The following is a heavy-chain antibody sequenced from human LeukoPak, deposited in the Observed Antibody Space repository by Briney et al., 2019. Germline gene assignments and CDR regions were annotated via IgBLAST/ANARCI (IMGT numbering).Heavy chain of an antibody. V-gene: IGHV4-61*02. Sequence: TSETLSLTCTVSGGSISSGSYYWSWIRQPAGKGLEWIGRIYTSGSTNYNPSLKSRVTISVDTSKNQFSLKLSSVTAADTAVYYCAREISGSYYYYHYYMDVWGKGTTVTISS. J-gene: IGHJ6*03. CDR3: AREISGSYYYYHYYMDV. CDR2: IYTSGST. D-gene: IGHD3-3*01. CDR1: GGSISSGSYY.